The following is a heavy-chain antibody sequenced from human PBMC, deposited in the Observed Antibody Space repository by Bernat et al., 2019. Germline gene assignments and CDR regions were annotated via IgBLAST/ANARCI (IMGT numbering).Heavy chain of an antibody. J-gene: IGHJ4*02. D-gene: IGHD1-26*01. CDR3: AKDLSGSYCYLNY. Sequence: QVQLVESGGGVVQPGRSLRLSCAASGFTFSSYGMHWVRQAPGKGLEWVAVISYDGSNKYYVDSVKGRFTISRDNSKNTLYLQMNSLRAEDTAVYYCAKDLSGSYCYLNYWGQGTLVTVSS. CDR2: ISYDGSNK. CDR1: GFTFSSYG. V-gene: IGHV3-30*18.